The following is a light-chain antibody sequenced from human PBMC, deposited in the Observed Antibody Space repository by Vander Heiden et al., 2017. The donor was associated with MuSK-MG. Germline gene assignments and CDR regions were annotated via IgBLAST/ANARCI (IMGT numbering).Light chain of an antibody. CDR2: AAS. J-gene: IGKJ4*01. CDR3: QENDRSALI. CDR1: QRIGNY. V-gene: IGKV1-39*01. Sequence: DIRMTQSPSSLSASVGDRVTITCRASQRIGNYLNWYQQKPGKAPNLLIHAASNLPSGVPSRFSGSRSGTEFTLTHTSLQPEGSATYNCQENDRSALICGGGTKVDIK.